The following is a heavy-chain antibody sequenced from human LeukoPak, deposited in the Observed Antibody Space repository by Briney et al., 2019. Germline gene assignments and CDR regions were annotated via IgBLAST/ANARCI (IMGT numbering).Heavy chain of an antibody. CDR3: AKARSAVVEAATNY. Sequence: KAGGSLRLSCAASGFTFSSYSMNWVRQAPGKGLEWVSSISSSSSYIYYADSVKGRFSISRDNSKNTLFLQMNSPTAEDTGVYYCAKARSAVVEAATNYWGQGTRVTVSS. J-gene: IGHJ4*02. CDR2: ISSSSSYI. CDR1: GFTFSSYS. V-gene: IGHV3-21*04. D-gene: IGHD2-15*01.